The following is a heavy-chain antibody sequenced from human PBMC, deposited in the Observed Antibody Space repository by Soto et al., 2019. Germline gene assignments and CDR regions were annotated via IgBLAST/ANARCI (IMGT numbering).Heavy chain of an antibody. CDR2: ISSSSSTI. D-gene: IGHD3-3*01. J-gene: IGHJ6*02. Sequence: GGSLRLSCAASGFTFSSYSMNWVRQAQGKGLEWVSYISSSSSTIYYADSVKGRFTISRDNAKNSLYLQMNSLRDEDTAVYYCARVPYDFWSGYYTRRAYYYYGMDVWGQGTTVTVS. V-gene: IGHV3-48*02. CDR1: GFTFSSYS. CDR3: ARVPYDFWSGYYTRRAYYYYGMDV.